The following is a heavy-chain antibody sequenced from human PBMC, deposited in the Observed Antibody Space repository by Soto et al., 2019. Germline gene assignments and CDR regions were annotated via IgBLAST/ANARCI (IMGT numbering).Heavy chain of an antibody. CDR3: ARKSGRDCHSGGGCFSLDV. D-gene: IGHD2-15*01. V-gene: IGHV1-69*12. J-gene: IGHJ4*02. CDR2: IVPLSDRT. Sequence: QVQLVQSGAEVKKPGSSLKVSCKVFGETLNSNPIGWVRQAPGQGLEWVGGIVPLSDRTNYAQALQGRVTVTAGGSTSTVYMELSNLKSDDTAVYYCARKSGRDCHSGGGCFSLDVWGQGSLITVSS. CDR1: GETLNSNP.